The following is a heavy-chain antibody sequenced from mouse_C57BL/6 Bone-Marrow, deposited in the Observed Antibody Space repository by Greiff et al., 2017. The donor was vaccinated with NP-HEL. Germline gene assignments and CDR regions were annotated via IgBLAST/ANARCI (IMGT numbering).Heavy chain of an antibody. V-gene: IGHV5-2*01. CDR2: INSDGGST. D-gene: IGHD1-1*01. CDR1: EYEFPSHD. CDR3: ARQDYYGSSYVWFAY. Sequence: EVQGVESGGGLVQPGESLKLSCESNEYEFPSHDMSWVRKTPEKRLELVAAINSDGGSTYYPDTMERRFIISRDNTKKTLYLQMSSLRSEDTALYYCARQDYYGSSYVWFAYWGQGTLVTVSA. J-gene: IGHJ3*01.